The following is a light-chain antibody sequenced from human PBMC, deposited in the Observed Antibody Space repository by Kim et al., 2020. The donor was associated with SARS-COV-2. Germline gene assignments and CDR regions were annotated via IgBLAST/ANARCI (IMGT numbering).Light chain of an antibody. CDR2: SAS. CDR3: QKYDSAPRLT. Sequence: SVGDRVTITCRASQGIRNFLSWYQQKPGKVPSLLIYSASTLRSGVPSRFSGSGSGTEFTLTISSLQPEDVATYYCQKYDSAPRLTFGGGTKVEIK. CDR1: QGIRNF. V-gene: IGKV1-27*01. J-gene: IGKJ4*01.